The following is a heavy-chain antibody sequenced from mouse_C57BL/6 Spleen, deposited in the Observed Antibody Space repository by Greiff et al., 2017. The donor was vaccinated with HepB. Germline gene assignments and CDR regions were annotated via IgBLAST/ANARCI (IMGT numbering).Heavy chain of an antibody. CDR2: IYPGDGDT. Sequence: VQLQQSGPELVKPGASVKISCKASGYAFSSSWMNWVKQRPGKGLEWIGRIYPGDGDTNYNGKFKGKATLTADKSSSTAYMQLSSLTSEDSAVYFCASTLDYYGSSYLDYWGQGTTLTVSS. CDR3: ASTLDYYGSSYLDY. D-gene: IGHD1-1*01. CDR1: GYAFSSSW. J-gene: IGHJ2*01. V-gene: IGHV1-82*01.